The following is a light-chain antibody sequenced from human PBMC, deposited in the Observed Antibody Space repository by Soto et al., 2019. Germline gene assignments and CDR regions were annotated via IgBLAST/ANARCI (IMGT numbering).Light chain of an antibody. Sequence: EIVLTQSPGTLSLSPGERATLSCRASQSVNSNHIAWYQQKPGQAPRLLIYDASNRATGIPARFCGSGSGTDFTLTISSLEREDFAVYFCQQRSNWPTFGQGTRLEIK. CDR2: DAS. CDR1: QSVNSNH. CDR3: QQRSNWPT. J-gene: IGKJ5*01. V-gene: IGKV3-11*01.